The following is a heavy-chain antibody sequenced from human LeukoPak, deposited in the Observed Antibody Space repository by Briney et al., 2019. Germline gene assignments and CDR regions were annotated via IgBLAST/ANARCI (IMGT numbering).Heavy chain of an antibody. J-gene: IGHJ1*01. D-gene: IGHD1-26*01. CDR1: GGSISSYY. CDR3: AREREASGSYLAFQH. CDR2: IYYSGST. V-gene: IGHV4-59*01. Sequence: NPSETLSHTCTVSGGSISSYYWSWIRQPPGKGLEWIGYIYYSGSTNYNPSLKSRVTISVDTSKNQFSLKLSSVTAADTAVYYCAREREASGSYLAFQHWGQGTLVTVSS.